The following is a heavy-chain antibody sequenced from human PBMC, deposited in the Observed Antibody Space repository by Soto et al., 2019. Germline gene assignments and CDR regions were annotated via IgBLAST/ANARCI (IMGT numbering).Heavy chain of an antibody. Sequence: EVQLVQSGGTLVKPGESLRLSCAASGLTFADTYMSWVRQAPGKGLEWVGRIEDTDKGGSIDYAAPVKGRFVISRDDSKIPLYLQMNGLTTEDTAVYYATPEGVVIVRWWYDGMDVWGQGTTVTVSS. J-gene: IGHJ6*02. V-gene: IGHV3-15*02. CDR3: TPEGVVIVRWWYDGMDV. CDR2: IEDTDKGGSI. D-gene: IGHD2-15*01. CDR1: GLTFADTY.